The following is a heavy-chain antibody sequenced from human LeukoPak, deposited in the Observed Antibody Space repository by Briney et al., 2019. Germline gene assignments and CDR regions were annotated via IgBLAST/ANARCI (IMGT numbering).Heavy chain of an antibody. CDR2: IDWDDDK. V-gene: IGHV2-70*04. CDR3: ARLIAASSYFDY. J-gene: IGHJ4*02. Sequence: ESGPALVKPTQTLTLTCTFSGFSLSTSAMPVSWIRQPPGKALEWLARIDWDDDKYYSTSLRTRVSISKDTSKEQVVLTMTNMDPGDTATYYCARLIAASSYFDYWGQGMLVTVSS. CDR1: GFSLSTSAMP. D-gene: IGHD6-13*01.